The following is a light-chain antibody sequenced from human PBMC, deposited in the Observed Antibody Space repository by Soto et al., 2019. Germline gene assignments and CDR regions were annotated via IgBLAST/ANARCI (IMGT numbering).Light chain of an antibody. V-gene: IGKV3-15*01. Sequence: EIVMTQSPATLSVSPRGRATLSCRASQSISGTLAWYQQKPGQAPRLLIHGASTRAPGFPARFSGSGSGTDFTLTISSLQSEDFAVYYCQQYNDWPWTFGQGTKVEIK. CDR1: QSISGT. CDR3: QQYNDWPWT. J-gene: IGKJ1*01. CDR2: GAS.